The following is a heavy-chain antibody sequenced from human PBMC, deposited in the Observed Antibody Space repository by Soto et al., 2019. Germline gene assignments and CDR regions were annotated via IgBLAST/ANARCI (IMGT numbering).Heavy chain of an antibody. CDR3: AKGTMVRGVYPLDY. D-gene: IGHD3-10*01. Sequence: PGGSLRLSCVASGLTFSNYAMTWVRQAPGKGLEWVSVVSATGDTTYYADSVKGRFTISRDNSKNTLYLQMNSLRAEDTAIYYCAKGTMVRGVYPLDYWGQGTLVTVS. J-gene: IGHJ4*02. V-gene: IGHV3-23*01. CDR2: VSATGDTT. CDR1: GLTFSNYA.